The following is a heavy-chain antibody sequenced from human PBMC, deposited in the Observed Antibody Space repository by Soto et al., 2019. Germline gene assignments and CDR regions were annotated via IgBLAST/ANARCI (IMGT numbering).Heavy chain of an antibody. D-gene: IGHD3-3*01. CDR3: AREGRIFGVVTQGWFDP. CDR1: GGSFSGYY. CDR2: INHSGST. J-gene: IGHJ5*02. Sequence: PSETLSLTCAVYGGSFSGYYWSWIRQPPGKGLEWIGEINHSGSTNYNPSLKSRVTISVDTSKNRFSLKLSSVTAADTAVYYCAREGRIFGVVTQGWFDPWGQGTLVTVSS. V-gene: IGHV4-34*01.